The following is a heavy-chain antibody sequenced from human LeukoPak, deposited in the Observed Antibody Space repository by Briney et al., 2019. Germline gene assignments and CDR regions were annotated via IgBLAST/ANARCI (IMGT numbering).Heavy chain of an antibody. J-gene: IGHJ3*02. V-gene: IGHV1-46*01. D-gene: IGHD1-26*01. CDR1: GYTFTSYY. CDR2: INPSGGST. Sequence: ASVKVSCKASGYTFTSYYMHWVRQAPGQGLEWMGIINPSGGSTSYAQKFQGRVTMTRDTSTSTVYMELSSLRSEDTAVYYCARVLAPVGAPMEAFDIWGQGTMVTVSS. CDR3: ARVLAPVGAPMEAFDI.